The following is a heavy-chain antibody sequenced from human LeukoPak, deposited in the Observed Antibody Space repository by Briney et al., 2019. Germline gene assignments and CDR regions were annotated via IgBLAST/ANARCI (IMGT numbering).Heavy chain of an antibody. CDR3: ARIDGYNEVGFDY. CDR1: GYSISSGYY. J-gene: IGHJ4*02. D-gene: IGHD5-24*01. Sequence: SATLSLTCTVSGYSISSGYYWGWIRQPPGKGLEWIGSIYHSGSTYYNPSLKSRVTISVDTSKNQFSLKLSSVTAADTAVYYCARIDGYNEVGFDYWGQGTLVTVSS. CDR2: IYHSGST. V-gene: IGHV4-38-2*02.